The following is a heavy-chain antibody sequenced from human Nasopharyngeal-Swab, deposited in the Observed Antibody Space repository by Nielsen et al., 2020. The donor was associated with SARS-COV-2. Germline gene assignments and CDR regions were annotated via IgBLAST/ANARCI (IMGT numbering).Heavy chain of an antibody. V-gene: IGHV3-74*01. Sequence: GGSLRLSCSASGFTFSSYWMHWVRQAPGKGLVWVSRISPDGTTTGHADSVKGRFTISRGNARSALYLQINSLRADDTAVYYCTRDFDAATGYWGQGTLVTVSS. CDR1: GFTFSSYW. J-gene: IGHJ4*02. CDR2: ISPDGTTT. CDR3: TRDFDAATGY. D-gene: IGHD5-18*01.